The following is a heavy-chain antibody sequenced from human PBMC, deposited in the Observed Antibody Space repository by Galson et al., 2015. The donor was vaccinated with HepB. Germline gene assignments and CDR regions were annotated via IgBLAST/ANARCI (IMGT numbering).Heavy chain of an antibody. CDR3: ARHLYSGYDYYDYYYMDV. CDR1: GYSFTNYW. J-gene: IGHJ6*03. D-gene: IGHD5-12*01. Sequence: QSGAEVKKPGESLKISCTGSGYSFTNYWIGWVRQMPGKGLEWMGIIYPGDSDTRYSPSFQGQVTISADKSISTAYLQWSSLKASDTAMYYCARHLYSGYDYYDYYYMDVWGKGTTVTVSS. CDR2: IYPGDSDT. V-gene: IGHV5-51*01.